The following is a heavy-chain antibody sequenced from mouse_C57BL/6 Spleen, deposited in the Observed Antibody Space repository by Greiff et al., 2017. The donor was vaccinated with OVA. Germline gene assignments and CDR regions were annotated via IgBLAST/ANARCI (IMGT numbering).Heavy chain of an antibody. V-gene: IGHV1-26*01. J-gene: IGHJ4*01. Sequence: VQLQQSGPELVKPGASVKISCKASGYTFTDYYMTWVKQSHGTSLEWIGDINPNNGGTSYNQKFKGKATLTVDKSSSTAYMELRSLTAEDSAVYYCARSAQATFYAMDYWGQGTSVTVSS. CDR1: GYTFTDYY. CDR2: INPNNGGT. D-gene: IGHD3-2*02. CDR3: ARSAQATFYAMDY.